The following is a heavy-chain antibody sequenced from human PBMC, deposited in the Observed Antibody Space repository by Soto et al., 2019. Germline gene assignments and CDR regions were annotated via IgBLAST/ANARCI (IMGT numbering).Heavy chain of an antibody. D-gene: IGHD3-3*01. CDR3: ARAGGEGGLYYDFWSGYYPPGDV. CDR1: GFTFSSYE. Sequence: PGGSLRLSCAASGFTFSSYEMNWVRQAPGKGLEWVSYISSSGSTIYYADSVKGRFTISRDNAKNSLYLQMNSLRAEDTAVYYCARAGGEGGLYYDFWSGYYPPGDVWGQGTTVTVSS. V-gene: IGHV3-48*03. CDR2: ISSSGSTI. J-gene: IGHJ6*02.